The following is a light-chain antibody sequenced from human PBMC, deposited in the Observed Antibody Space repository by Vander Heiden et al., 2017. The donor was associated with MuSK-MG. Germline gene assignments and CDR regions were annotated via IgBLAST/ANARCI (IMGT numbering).Light chain of an antibody. J-gene: IGLJ2*01. CDR3: SSCSSSSTFVL. V-gene: IGLV2-14*01. Sequence: QSALTQPASVSGSPGQSITISCTGTSSDVGGYNYVSWYQQHPGKAPKLMIYDVSNWPSGVSNRFSGSKSGNTASLTISGLQAEDEADYYCSSCSSSSTFVLLGGGTKLTVL. CDR1: SSDVGGYNY. CDR2: DVS.